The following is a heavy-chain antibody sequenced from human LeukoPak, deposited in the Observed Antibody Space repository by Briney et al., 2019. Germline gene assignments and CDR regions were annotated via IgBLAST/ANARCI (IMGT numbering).Heavy chain of an antibody. CDR2: IYYSGST. Sequence: SETLSLTCTVSGGSISSSSYYWGWIRQPPGKGLEWIGSIYYSGSTYYNPSLKSRVTISVDTSKNQFSLKLSSVTAADTAVYYCARGGYSYFVRKRILDYWGQGTLVTVSS. CDR1: GGSISSSSYY. CDR3: ARGGYSYFVRKRILDY. D-gene: IGHD5-18*01. J-gene: IGHJ4*02. V-gene: IGHV4-39*07.